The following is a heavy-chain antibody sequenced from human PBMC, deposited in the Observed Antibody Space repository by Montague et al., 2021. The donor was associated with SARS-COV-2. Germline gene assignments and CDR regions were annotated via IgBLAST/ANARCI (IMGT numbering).Heavy chain of an antibody. CDR2: IDWDDDK. D-gene: IGHD3-9*01. CDR3: ARIRDYDILTGSYSGFDY. J-gene: IGHJ4*02. CDR1: GFSLSTSGMC. Sequence: VKSTQTLTLTRTFSGFSLSTSGMCVSWIRQPPGKALEWLALIDWDDDKYYSTSLKTRLTISKDTSKNQVVLTMTNMDPVDTATYYCARIRDYDILTGSYSGFDYWGQGTLVTVSS. V-gene: IGHV2-70*01.